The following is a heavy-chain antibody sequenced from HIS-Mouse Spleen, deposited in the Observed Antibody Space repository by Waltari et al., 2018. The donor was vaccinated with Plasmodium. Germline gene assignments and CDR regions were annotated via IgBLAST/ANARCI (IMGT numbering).Heavy chain of an antibody. V-gene: IGHV4-39*01. Sequence: QLQLQESGPGLVKPSETLSLTCTVSGGSISSSSYYWGWIRQPPGKGLEWIGSIYYSGGTYDNPSLKSRVTISVDKAKNQFSLQLSSVTAADTAVYYCARRGGSYYYFDYWGQGTLVTVSS. D-gene: IGHD1-26*01. CDR1: GGSISSSSYY. CDR3: ARRGGSYYYFDY. CDR2: IYYSGGT. J-gene: IGHJ4*02.